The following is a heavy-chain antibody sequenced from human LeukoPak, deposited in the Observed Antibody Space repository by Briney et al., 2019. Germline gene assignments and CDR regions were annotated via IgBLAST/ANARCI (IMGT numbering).Heavy chain of an antibody. J-gene: IGHJ4*02. CDR2: ISGSGGST. Sequence: GGSLRLSCAASGFTFSSYAMSWVRQAPGKGLEWVSAISGSGGSTYYAAPVKGRFTISRDDSKNTLYLQMNSLKTEDTAVYYCTKYSEYYYDSSGYYYPRKVNFDYWGQGTLVTVSS. V-gene: IGHV3-23*01. CDR1: GFTFSSYA. CDR3: TKYSEYYYDSSGYYYPRKVNFDY. D-gene: IGHD3-22*01.